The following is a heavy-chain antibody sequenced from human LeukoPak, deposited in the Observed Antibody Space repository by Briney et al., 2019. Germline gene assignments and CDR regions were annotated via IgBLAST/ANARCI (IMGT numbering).Heavy chain of an antibody. Sequence: GGSLRLSCAASGFTFSSYGMHWVRQAPGKGLEWVAFIRYDGSNKYYADSVKGRSTISRDNSKNTLYLQMNSLRAEDTAVYYCAKDNVRTYYYDSSGHHGAFDYWGQGTLVTVSS. D-gene: IGHD3-22*01. V-gene: IGHV3-30*02. J-gene: IGHJ4*02. CDR3: AKDNVRTYYYDSSGHHGAFDY. CDR2: IRYDGSNK. CDR1: GFTFSSYG.